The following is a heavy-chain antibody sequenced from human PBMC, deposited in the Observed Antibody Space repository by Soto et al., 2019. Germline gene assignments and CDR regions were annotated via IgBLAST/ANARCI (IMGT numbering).Heavy chain of an antibody. CDR1: GFTFSSYA. CDR3: AKDLIYGYNSGRPFDS. CDR2: IDYTGGYS. D-gene: IGHD6-19*01. V-gene: IGHV3-23*01. J-gene: IGHJ4*02. Sequence: GGSLRLSCAASGFTFSSYAMNWVRQAPGKGLEWVSTIDYTGGYSYYADSVKGRFTISRDNSKNTLYLQMNSLRAEDTAVYYCAKDLIYGYNSGRPFDSWGQGTLVTVSS.